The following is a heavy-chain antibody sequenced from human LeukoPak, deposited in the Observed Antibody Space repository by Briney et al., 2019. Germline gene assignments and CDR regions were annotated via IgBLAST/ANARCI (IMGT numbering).Heavy chain of an antibody. CDR3: ARDSIDTAMVDY. CDR1: GGSFSDYY. CDR2: INHSGST. Sequence: SETLSLTCAVYGGSFSDYYWSWIRQPPGKGLEWIGEINHSGSTNYNPSLKSRVTISVDTSKNQFSLKLSSVTAADTAVYYCARDSIDTAMVDYWGQGTLVTVSS. V-gene: IGHV4-34*01. J-gene: IGHJ4*02. D-gene: IGHD5-18*01.